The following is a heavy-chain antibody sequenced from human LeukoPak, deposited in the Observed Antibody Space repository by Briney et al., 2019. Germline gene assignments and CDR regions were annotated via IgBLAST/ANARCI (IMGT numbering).Heavy chain of an antibody. Sequence: GGSLRLSCAASGFTFDDYAMHWVRQAPGKGLEWVSGISWNSGSIGYADSVKGRFTISRDNAKNSLYLQMNSLRAEDTALYYCANQYYGSGSYYNNYYYGMDVWGQGTTVTVSS. V-gene: IGHV3-9*01. CDR2: ISWNSGSI. CDR3: ANQYYGSGSYYNNYYYGMDV. J-gene: IGHJ6*02. D-gene: IGHD3-10*01. CDR1: GFTFDDYA.